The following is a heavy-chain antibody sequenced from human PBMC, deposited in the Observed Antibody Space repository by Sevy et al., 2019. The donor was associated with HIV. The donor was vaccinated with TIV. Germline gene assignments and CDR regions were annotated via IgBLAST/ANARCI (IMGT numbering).Heavy chain of an antibody. J-gene: IGHJ4*02. CDR1: GFTFNNYW. V-gene: IGHV3-7*03. CDR2: IKQDGSDK. D-gene: IGHD7-27*01. CDR3: ARSWDYWGQMGY. Sequence: GGSLRLSCAASGFTFNNYWMTWVRQAPGKGLEWVANIKQDGSDKYYMESVKGRFNISRDNTKNSLYLQLNNQRAEDTAVYYCARSWDYWGQMGYWGQGTLVTVSS.